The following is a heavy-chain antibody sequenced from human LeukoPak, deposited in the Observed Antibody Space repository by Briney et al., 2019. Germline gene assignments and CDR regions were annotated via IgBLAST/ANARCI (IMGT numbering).Heavy chain of an antibody. Sequence: SETLSLTCTVSGGSISSYYWSWIRQPAGKGLEWIGRIYTSGSTNYNPSLKSRVTMSVDTSKNQFSLKLSSVTAADTAVYYCAGVRYRSGWYLFDYWGQGTLVTGSS. CDR2: IYTSGST. CDR3: AGVRYRSGWYLFDY. J-gene: IGHJ4*02. V-gene: IGHV4-4*07. CDR1: GGSISSYY. D-gene: IGHD6-19*01.